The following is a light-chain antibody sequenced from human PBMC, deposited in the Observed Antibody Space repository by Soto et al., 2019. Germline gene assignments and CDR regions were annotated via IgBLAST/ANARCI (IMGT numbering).Light chain of an antibody. CDR2: KAS. Sequence: DIQMTQSPSTLSASVGDRVTITCRASQSIDSWLAWYQQKPGKAPKVLIYKASRLESGVPSRFSGRGSGTEFTLTINSLQPDDFATYYCQQYNRYSNFGQGTKLEIK. V-gene: IGKV1-5*03. CDR1: QSIDSW. J-gene: IGKJ2*01. CDR3: QQYNRYSN.